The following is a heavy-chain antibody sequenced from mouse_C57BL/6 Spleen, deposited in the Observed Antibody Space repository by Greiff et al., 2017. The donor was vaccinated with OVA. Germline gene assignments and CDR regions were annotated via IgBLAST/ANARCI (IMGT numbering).Heavy chain of an antibody. CDR3: ARRLYDYDGGYYAMDY. CDR2: ISNGGGST. D-gene: IGHD2-4*01. J-gene: IGHJ4*01. Sequence: EVKLEESGGGLVQPGGSLKLSCAASGFTFSDYYMYWVRQTPEKRLEWVAYISNGGGSTYYPDTVKGRFTISRDNAKNTLYLQMSRLKSEDTAMYYCARRLYDYDGGYYAMDYWGQGTSVTVSS. CDR1: GFTFSDYY. V-gene: IGHV5-12*01.